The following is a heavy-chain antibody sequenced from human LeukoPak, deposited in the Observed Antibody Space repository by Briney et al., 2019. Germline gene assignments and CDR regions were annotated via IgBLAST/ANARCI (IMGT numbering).Heavy chain of an antibody. CDR2: MHYSGYT. V-gene: IGHV4-39*07. D-gene: IGHD4-17*01. CDR1: GGSISSTSHY. Sequence: SETLSLTCTVSGGSISSTSHYWSWIRQSPGKGLEWIGSMHYSGYTYYHPSLKSRLTISVDKSKNQFSLKLSSVTAADTAVYYCARGDPTAVTHDYWGQGTLVTVSS. CDR3: ARGDPTAVTHDY. J-gene: IGHJ4*02.